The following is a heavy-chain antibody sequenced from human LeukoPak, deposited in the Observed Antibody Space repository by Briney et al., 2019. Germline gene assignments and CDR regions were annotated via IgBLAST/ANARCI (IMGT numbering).Heavy chain of an antibody. J-gene: IGHJ5*02. CDR3: ARESNYHGSGTGWFDP. CDR1: GGSISDSSYY. D-gene: IGHD3-10*01. Sequence: SETLSLTCTVSGGSISDSSYYWGWIRQPPGKGLEWIGSIYYSGSTYYSPSLKSRVTISVDTSKNQFSLKLSSVTAADTAVYYCARESNYHGSGTGWFDPWGQGTLVTVSS. CDR2: IYYSGST. V-gene: IGHV4-39*07.